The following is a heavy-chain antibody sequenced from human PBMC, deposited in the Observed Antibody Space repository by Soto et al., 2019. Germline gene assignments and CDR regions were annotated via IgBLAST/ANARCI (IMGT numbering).Heavy chain of an antibody. CDR1: GYSFTNYW. J-gene: IGHJ4*02. D-gene: IGHD3-22*01. CDR3: ARRDISGFPDY. CDR2: IYPSDSDT. V-gene: IGHV5-51*01. Sequence: GESLKISCKGSGYSFTNYWIGWVRQMPGKGLEWMGIIYPSDSDTRYSPSFQGQVTISADKSINTAYLHYSSLKASDTAMYYCARRDISGFPDYWGQGTLVTVSS.